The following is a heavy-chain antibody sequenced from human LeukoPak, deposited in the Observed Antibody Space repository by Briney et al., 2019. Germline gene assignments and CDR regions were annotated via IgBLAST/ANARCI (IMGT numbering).Heavy chain of an antibody. Sequence: GGSLRLSCAASGFTFSSYGMSWVRQAPGKGLEWVSAISGSGGSTYSADSVKGRFTISRDNSKNTLYLQMNSLRAEDTAVYYCAKPRLDMVRGVMRQGTPVPHYYYMDVWGKGTTVTISS. CDR1: GFTFSSYG. CDR3: AKPRLDMVRGVMRQGTPVPHYYYMDV. V-gene: IGHV3-23*01. CDR2: ISGSGGST. D-gene: IGHD3-10*01. J-gene: IGHJ6*03.